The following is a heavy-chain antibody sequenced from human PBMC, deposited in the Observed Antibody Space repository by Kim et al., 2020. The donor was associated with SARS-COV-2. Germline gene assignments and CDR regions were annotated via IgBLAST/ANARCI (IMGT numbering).Heavy chain of an antibody. D-gene: IGHD3-10*01. J-gene: IGHJ6*02. CDR1: GYTFTSYY. V-gene: IGHV1-46*01. CDR2: INPSGGST. CDR3: AREHTPWYGSGSYYSYYYYGMDV. Sequence: ASVKVSCKASGYTFTSYYMHWVRQAPGQGLEWMGIINPSGGSTSYAQKFQGRVTMTRDTSTSTVYMELSSLRSEDTAVYYCAREHTPWYGSGSYYSYYYYGMDVWGQGTTVTVSS.